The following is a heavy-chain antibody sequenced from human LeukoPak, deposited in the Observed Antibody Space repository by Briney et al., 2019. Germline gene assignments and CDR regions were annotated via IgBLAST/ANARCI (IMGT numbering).Heavy chain of an antibody. V-gene: IGHV4-59*01. D-gene: IGHD3-10*01. Sequence: SETLSLTCTVSGGSISTYYWNWLRQPPGKGLEWIGYIDYSGTAKINPPLKSRGTLLIVSARNQFYLKRSSVTVADAAVYYFARGRGFGLGGQGTTVSVS. CDR1: GGSISTYY. CDR2: IDYSGTA. J-gene: IGHJ6*01. CDR3: ARGRGFGL.